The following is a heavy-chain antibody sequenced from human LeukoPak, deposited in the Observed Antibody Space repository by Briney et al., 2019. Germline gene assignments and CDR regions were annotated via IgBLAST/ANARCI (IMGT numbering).Heavy chain of an antibody. V-gene: IGHV3-7*01. CDR2: IKQDGSEK. Sequence: GGSLRLSCAASGFTFSSYWMSWVRQAPGKGLEWLANIKQDGSEKYYVDSVKGRFTISRDNAKNSLYLQMNSLRAEDTAVYYCARDGPPYGGNWDYWGQGTLVTVSS. D-gene: IGHD4-23*01. CDR3: ARDGPPYGGNWDY. CDR1: GFTFSSYW. J-gene: IGHJ4*02.